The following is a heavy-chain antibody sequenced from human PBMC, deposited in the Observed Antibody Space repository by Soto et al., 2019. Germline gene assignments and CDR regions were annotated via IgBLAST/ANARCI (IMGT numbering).Heavy chain of an antibody. CDR1: GGTFSSYA. D-gene: IGHD3-10*01. CDR2: IIPIFGTA. CDR3: ARVRGGMVRGVDN. Sequence: GASVKVSCKASGGTFSSYAISWVRQAPGQGPEWMGGIIPIFGTANYAQKFQGRVTITADESTSTAYMELSSLRSEDTAVYYCARVRGGMVRGVDNWGQGTLVTVSS. J-gene: IGHJ4*02. V-gene: IGHV1-69*13.